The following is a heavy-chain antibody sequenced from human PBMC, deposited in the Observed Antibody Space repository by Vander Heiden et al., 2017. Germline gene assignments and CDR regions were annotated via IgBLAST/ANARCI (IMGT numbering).Heavy chain of an antibody. V-gene: IGHV1-46*01. D-gene: IGHD3-16*01. CDR2: INPSGGST. Sequence: QVQLVQSGAEVKKPGASVKVSCTASGYTFTSYYMHWVRQAPGQGLEWMGIINPSGGSTSYAQKFQGRVTMTRDTSTSTVYMELSSLRSEDTAVYYCAREGQLRSNYYYYYGMDVWGQGTTVTVSS. J-gene: IGHJ6*02. CDR3: AREGQLRSNYYYYYGMDV. CDR1: GYTFTSYY.